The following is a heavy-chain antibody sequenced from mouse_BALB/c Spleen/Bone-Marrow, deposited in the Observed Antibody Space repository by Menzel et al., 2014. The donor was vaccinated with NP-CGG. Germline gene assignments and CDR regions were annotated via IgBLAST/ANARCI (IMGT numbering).Heavy chain of an antibody. CDR2: ISYSGST. V-gene: IGHV3-8*02. CDR1: GDSITSGY. D-gene: IGHD2-1*01. J-gene: IGHJ1*01. Sequence: EVHLVESGPSLVKPSQTLSLTCSVTGDSITSGYWNWIRKFPGSKLEYMGHISYSGSTYYNPSLKSRISITRDTSKNQLYLQLDSVTTEDTATYYCARRDYGKHFDVWGAGTTVTVSS. CDR3: ARRDYGKHFDV.